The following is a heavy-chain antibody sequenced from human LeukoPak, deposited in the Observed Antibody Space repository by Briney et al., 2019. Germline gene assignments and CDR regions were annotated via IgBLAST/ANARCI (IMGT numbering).Heavy chain of an antibody. CDR2: IYTSGST. CDR3: ARAQIFGVVSLFDY. J-gene: IGHJ4*02. D-gene: IGHD3-3*01. V-gene: IGHV4-61*02. CDR1: GGSISSGSYY. Sequence: SETLSLTCTVSGGSISSGSYYWSWIRQPAGKGLEWIGRIYTSGSTNYNPSLKSRVTISVDTSKNQFSLKLSSVTAADTAVYYCARAQIFGVVSLFDYWGQGTLVTVSS.